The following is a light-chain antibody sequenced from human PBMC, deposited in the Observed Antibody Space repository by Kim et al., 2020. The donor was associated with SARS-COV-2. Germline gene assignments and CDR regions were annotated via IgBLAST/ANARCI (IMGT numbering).Light chain of an antibody. V-gene: IGKV3-20*01. J-gene: IGKJ3*01. CDR2: GAS. CDR1: QSVSSNY. CDR3: HLYGSSPL. Sequence: EIVLTQSPGTLSLSPGERVTLSCRASQSVSSNYLAWYQQKPGQAPRLLIYGASSRATDIPDRFNGSGSGTDFTLTISRLEAEDFAVYYCHLYGSSPLFGPGTKVDIK.